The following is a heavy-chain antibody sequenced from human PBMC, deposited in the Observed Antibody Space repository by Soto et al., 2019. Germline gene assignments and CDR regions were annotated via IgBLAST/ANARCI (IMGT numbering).Heavy chain of an antibody. Sequence: GGSLRLSCAASGFTFSSYWMSWVRQAPGKGLEWVANIKQDGSEKYYVDSVKGRFTISRDNAKNSLYLQMNSLRAEDTAEYYWARDYRSSWYDSGWYTYYYYYGMDVWGQGTTVTVSS. D-gene: IGHD6-13*01. CDR2: IKQDGSEK. CDR3: ARDYRSSWYDSGWYTYYYYYGMDV. J-gene: IGHJ6*02. V-gene: IGHV3-7*05. CDR1: GFTFSSYW.